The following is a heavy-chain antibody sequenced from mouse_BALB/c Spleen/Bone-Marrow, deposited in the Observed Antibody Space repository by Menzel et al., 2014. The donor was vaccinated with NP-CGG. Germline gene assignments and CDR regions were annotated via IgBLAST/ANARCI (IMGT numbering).Heavy chain of an antibody. CDR1: EYEFPSHD. Sequence: EVQRVESGGGLVQPGESLKLSCESNEYEFPSHDMSWVRKTPEKRLELVAAINSDGGITNYPDTMERRFTISRDNTKKTLYLQMSSLRSEDTAMYYCARHGITRLLDYWGQGTTLTVSS. J-gene: IGHJ2*01. V-gene: IGHV5-2*01. D-gene: IGHD2-4*01. CDR2: INSDGGIT. CDR3: ARHGITRLLDY.